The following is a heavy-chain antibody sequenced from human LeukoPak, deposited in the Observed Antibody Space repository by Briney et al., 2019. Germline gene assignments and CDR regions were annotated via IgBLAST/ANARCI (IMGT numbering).Heavy chain of an antibody. D-gene: IGHD3-10*01. V-gene: IGHV1-18*01. J-gene: IGHJ6*03. CDR1: GYTFTSYG. Sequence: ASVKVSCKASGYTFTSYGISWVRQAPGQGLEWMGWISAYNGNTNYAQKLQGRVTMTTDTSTSTAYMELRSLRSDDTAVYYCARGTGSGSYYNDVYYYMDVWGKGTTVTVSS. CDR2: ISAYNGNT. CDR3: ARGTGSGSYYNDVYYYMDV.